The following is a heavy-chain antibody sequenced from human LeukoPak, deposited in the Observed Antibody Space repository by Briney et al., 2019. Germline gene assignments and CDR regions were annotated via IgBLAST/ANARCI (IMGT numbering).Heavy chain of an antibody. CDR3: ARDVYYYDSSGYYFPGGSDY. D-gene: IGHD3-22*01. Sequence: GGSLRLSCVAPGFSISTYWMTWVRQAPGKGLEWVSYISSSGSNIYYADSVKGRFTISRDNAKNSLYLQMNSLRAEDTAVYYCARDVYYYDSSGYYFPGGSDYWGQGTLVTVSS. CDR2: ISSSGSNI. J-gene: IGHJ4*02. V-gene: IGHV3-48*04. CDR1: GFSISTYW.